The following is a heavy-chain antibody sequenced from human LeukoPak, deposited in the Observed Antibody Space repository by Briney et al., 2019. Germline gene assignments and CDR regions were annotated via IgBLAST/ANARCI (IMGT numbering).Heavy chain of an antibody. CDR3: AKDFWGDSTLNWINWFDP. CDR2: ISGSGGST. J-gene: IGHJ5*02. CDR1: GFTFSSYG. D-gene: IGHD3-16*01. V-gene: IGHV3-23*01. Sequence: GGSLRLSCAASGFTFSSYGMSWVRQAPGKGLEWVSAISGSGGSTYYADSVKGRFTISRDNSKNTLYLQMNSLRAEDTAVYHCAKDFWGDSTLNWINWFDPWGQGTLVTVSS.